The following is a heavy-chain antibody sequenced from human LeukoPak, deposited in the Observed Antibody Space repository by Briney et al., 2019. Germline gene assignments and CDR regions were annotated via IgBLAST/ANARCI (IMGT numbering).Heavy chain of an antibody. J-gene: IGHJ4*02. CDR2: INAGNGNT. V-gene: IGHV1-3*01. CDR1: GYTFTSYA. D-gene: IGHD3-22*01. CDR3: ASPSYYDSSGYYRFDY. Sequence: ASVKVSCKASGYTFTSYAMHWVRQAPGQRLEWMGWINAGNGNTKYSQKFQGRVTITRDTSASTAYMELGSLRSEDTAVYYCASPSYYDSSGYYRFDYWGQGTLVTVSS.